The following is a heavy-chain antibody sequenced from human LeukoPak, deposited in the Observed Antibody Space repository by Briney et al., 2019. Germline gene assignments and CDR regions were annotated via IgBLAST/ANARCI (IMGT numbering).Heavy chain of an antibody. J-gene: IGHJ3*02. CDR2: IYYSGST. V-gene: IGHV4-59*01. Sequence: SQTLSLTCTVSVVSISIYYCSCVPQPPGEGRECGGDIYYSGSTNYNPSLKSRVTISVDTSKNQFSLKLSSVTAADTAVYYCARMAYSSSWTLNDAFDIWGQGTMVTVSS. CDR3: ARMAYSSSWTLNDAFDI. CDR1: VVSISIYY. D-gene: IGHD6-13*01.